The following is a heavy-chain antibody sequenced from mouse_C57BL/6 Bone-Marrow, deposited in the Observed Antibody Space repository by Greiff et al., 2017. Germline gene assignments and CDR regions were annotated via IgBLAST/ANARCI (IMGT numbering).Heavy chain of an antibody. CDR2: IYSRDGST. CDR3: ARDYGSSYWYFDV. Sequence: VQLQQSGPELVKPGASVKLSCKASGYTFTSYGINWVKQRPGQGLEWIGWIYSRDGSTKYNEKFKGKATLTVDTSSSTAYLELNSLTSEDSAVYFCARDYGSSYWYFDVWGTGTTVTVSS. J-gene: IGHJ1*03. CDR1: GYTFTSYG. V-gene: IGHV1-85*01. D-gene: IGHD1-1*01.